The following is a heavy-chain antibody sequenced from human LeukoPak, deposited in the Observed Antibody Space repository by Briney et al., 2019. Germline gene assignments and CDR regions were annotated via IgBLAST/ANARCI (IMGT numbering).Heavy chain of an antibody. Sequence: SETLSLTCVVSGDSMSRYYWTWLRQPPGKGLQWIGYIFSSGRTNYNPSLESRVTMSIDRSKSRFSLELSSVTAADTAVYYCARGGGYDSPLEYYFDSWGQGALVTVSS. J-gene: IGHJ4*02. V-gene: IGHV4-59*01. CDR1: GDSMSRYY. CDR3: ARGGGYDSPLEYYFDS. CDR2: IFSSGRT. D-gene: IGHD5-12*01.